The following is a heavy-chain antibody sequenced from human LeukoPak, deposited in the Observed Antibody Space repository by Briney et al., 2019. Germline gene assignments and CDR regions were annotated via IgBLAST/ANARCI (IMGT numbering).Heavy chain of an antibody. CDR1: GFTFSNAW. Sequence: GGSLRLSCAASGFTFSNAWMSWVRQAPGKGLEWVGRIKSKTDGGTTDYAAPVKGRFTISRDDSKNTLYLQMNSLKTEDKAVYHCTTSRYGSGSYYVYFDYWGQGTLVTVSS. D-gene: IGHD3-10*01. CDR2: IKSKTDGGTT. J-gene: IGHJ4*02. V-gene: IGHV3-15*01. CDR3: TTSRYGSGSYYVYFDY.